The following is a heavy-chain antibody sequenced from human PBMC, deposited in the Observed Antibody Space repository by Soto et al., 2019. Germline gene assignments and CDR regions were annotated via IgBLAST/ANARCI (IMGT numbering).Heavy chain of an antibody. V-gene: IGHV1-69*13. J-gene: IGHJ4*02. Sequence: SVKVSCKASGGTFNNYAINWVRQAPGQGLEWMGDISPMFGKANYAQKFQGRVKITADDSTATAYLELSSLRSEDTALYYCAREVEVHTPVFGFWGQGSLVTVS. D-gene: IGHD2-2*01. CDR1: GGTFNNYA. CDR2: ISPMFGKA. CDR3: AREVEVHTPVFGF.